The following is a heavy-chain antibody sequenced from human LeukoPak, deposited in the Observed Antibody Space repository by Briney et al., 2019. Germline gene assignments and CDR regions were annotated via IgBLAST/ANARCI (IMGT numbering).Heavy chain of an antibody. CDR3: ARHDYGGQGVFDY. Sequence: GGSLRLSCAASGFTFSSYSMNWVRQAPGKGLEWVSSISSSSSYIYYADSVKGRFTISRDNAKNSLYLQMNSLRAEDTAVYYCARHDYGGQGVFDYWGQGTLVTVSS. J-gene: IGHJ4*02. V-gene: IGHV3-21*01. D-gene: IGHD4-23*01. CDR1: GFTFSSYS. CDR2: ISSSSSYI.